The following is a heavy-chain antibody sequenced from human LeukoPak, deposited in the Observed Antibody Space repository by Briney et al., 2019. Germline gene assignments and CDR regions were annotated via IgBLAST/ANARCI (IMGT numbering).Heavy chain of an antibody. D-gene: IGHD6-13*01. J-gene: IGHJ6*02. CDR1: GYTFTSYA. CDR2: INAGNGNT. Sequence: GASVKVSCKASGYTFTSYAMHWVRQAPGQRLEWMGWINAGNGNTKYSQKLQGRVTITRDTSASTAYMELSSLRSEDTAVYYCARDGYSSSWYHPPYYYGMDVWGQGTTVTVSS. V-gene: IGHV1-3*01. CDR3: ARDGYSSSWYHPPYYYGMDV.